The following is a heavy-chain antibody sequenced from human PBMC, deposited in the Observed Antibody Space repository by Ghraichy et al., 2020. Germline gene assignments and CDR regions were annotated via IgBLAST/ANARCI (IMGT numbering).Heavy chain of an antibody. CDR3: AASISVAGIIDY. D-gene: IGHD6-13*01. V-gene: IGHV3-33*01. CDR2: IWYDGSNK. J-gene: IGHJ4*02. CDR1: GFTFSSHG. Sequence: GGSLRLSCAASGFTFSSHGMHWVRQAPGKGLEWVAVIWYDGSNKYYADSVKGRFAVSRDNSKNTLFLQMDSLRVEDTAVYYCAASISVAGIIDYWGQGARVTVSS.